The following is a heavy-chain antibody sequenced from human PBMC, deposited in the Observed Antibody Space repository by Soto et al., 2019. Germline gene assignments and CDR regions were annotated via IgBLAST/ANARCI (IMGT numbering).Heavy chain of an antibody. J-gene: IGHJ3*02. V-gene: IGHV1-3*01. CDR2: INAGNGNT. D-gene: IGHD2-15*01. Sequence: GASVKVSCKASGYTFTSYAMHWVRQAPGQRLEWMGWINAGNGNTKYSQKFQGRVTITRDTSASTAYMELSSLRSEDTAVYYCARARDIVVVVAAPDAAFDIWGQGTMVTVSS. CDR1: GYTFTSYA. CDR3: ARARDIVVVVAAPDAAFDI.